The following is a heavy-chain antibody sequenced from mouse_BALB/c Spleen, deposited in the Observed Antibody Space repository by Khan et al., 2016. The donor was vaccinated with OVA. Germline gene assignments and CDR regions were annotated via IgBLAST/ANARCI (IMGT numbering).Heavy chain of an antibody. D-gene: IGHD2-3*01. CDR1: GYTFTSYW. CDR3: ARDGIDY. V-gene: IGHV1-4*01. CDR2: INPTSGYT. J-gene: IGHJ4*01. Sequence: QVQLQQSGAELAKPGASVKMSCPASGYTFTSYWMPWIKQRPGQGLDWIGYINPTSGYTDYNQKFKDKATLTADKSSSTAYMETSSLTSDNSEVYYCARDGIDYWGQGTAVTVSS.